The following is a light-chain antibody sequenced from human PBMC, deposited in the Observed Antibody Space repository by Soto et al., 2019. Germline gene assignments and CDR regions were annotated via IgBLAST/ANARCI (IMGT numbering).Light chain of an antibody. J-gene: IGLJ1*01. CDR2: GTS. Sequence: QSVLTQPPSVSGAPGQSVTISCTGSSSNIGAGFDVHWYQQLPGTAPKLLIYGTSNRPSGVPDRFSGSKSGTSASLAITGLQAEDEADYYCQSYDGSLTGYVFGTGTKVTVL. V-gene: IGLV1-40*01. CDR3: QSYDGSLTGYV. CDR1: SSNIGAGFD.